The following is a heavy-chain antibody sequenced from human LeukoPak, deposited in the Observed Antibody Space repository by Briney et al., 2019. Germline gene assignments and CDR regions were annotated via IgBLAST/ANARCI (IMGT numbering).Heavy chain of an antibody. J-gene: IGHJ4*02. V-gene: IGHV3-23*01. Sequence: EALSLTCTVSGGSISSYYWSWIRQPPGKGLEWMSVISENGGRTYYADSVKGRFTISTDYSKNTLYLQMNSLRAEDTAVYYCAKDLSLRSSDWYPGFDYWGQGTLVTVSS. CDR2: ISENGGRT. CDR1: GGSISSYY. CDR3: AKDLSLRSSDWYPGFDY. D-gene: IGHD6-19*01.